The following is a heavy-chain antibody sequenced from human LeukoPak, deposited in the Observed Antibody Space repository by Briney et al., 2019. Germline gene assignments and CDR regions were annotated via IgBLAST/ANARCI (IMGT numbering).Heavy chain of an antibody. CDR1: GYTFTGYY. CDR2: IHPNSGGT. V-gene: IGHV1-2*02. CDR3: ARTPPACSSTSCYILDV. D-gene: IGHD2-2*02. J-gene: IGHJ6*04. Sequence: ASVKVSCKASGYTFTGYYMHWVRQAPGQGLEWMAWIHPNSGGTNYAQKFQGRITMTRDTSISTAYMELSRLRSDDTAVYYCARTPPACSSTSCYILDVWGKGTTVTVSS.